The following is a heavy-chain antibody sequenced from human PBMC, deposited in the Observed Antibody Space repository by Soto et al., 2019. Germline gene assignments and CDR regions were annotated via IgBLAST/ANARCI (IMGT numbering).Heavy chain of an antibody. D-gene: IGHD3-9*01. CDR3: ARDTRFQDWDGMDV. V-gene: IGHV3-33*01. J-gene: IGHJ6*01. CDR2: IWYDGSNK. Sequence: QVQLVESGGGVVQPGRSLRLSCAASGFTFSSYGMHWVRQAPGKGLEWVAAIWYDGSNKYYADSVKGRFTISRDNSKNTLYLQMNSLRAEDTAVYYCARDTRFQDWDGMDVWGQGTTVTVSS. CDR1: GFTFSSYG.